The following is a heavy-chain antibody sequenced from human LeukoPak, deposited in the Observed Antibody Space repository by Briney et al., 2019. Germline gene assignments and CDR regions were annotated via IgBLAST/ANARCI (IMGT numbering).Heavy chain of an antibody. J-gene: IGHJ3*02. CDR3: ARIAAAGRSDAFDI. CDR1: GGSISSYY. V-gene: IGHV4-59*01. D-gene: IGHD6-13*01. CDR2: IYYSGST. Sequence: SETLSLACTVSGGSISSYYWSWIRQPAGKGLEWIGYIYYSGSTNYNPSLKSRVTISVDTSKNQFFLKLSSVTAADTAVYYCARIAAAGRSDAFDIWGRGTMVTVSS.